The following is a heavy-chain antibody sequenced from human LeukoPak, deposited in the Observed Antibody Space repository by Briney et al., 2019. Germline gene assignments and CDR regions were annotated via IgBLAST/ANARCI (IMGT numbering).Heavy chain of an antibody. CDR1: GFTFSSYA. CDR2: ISYDGSNK. V-gene: IGHV3-30-3*01. D-gene: IGHD3-9*01. Sequence: PGGSLRLSCAASGFTFSSYAMHWVRQAPGKGLEWVAVISYDGSNKYYADSVKGRFTISRDNSKNTLYLQMNSLRAEDTAVYYCAKGYDILTGSPSDAFDIWGQGTMVTVSS. CDR3: AKGYDILTGSPSDAFDI. J-gene: IGHJ3*02.